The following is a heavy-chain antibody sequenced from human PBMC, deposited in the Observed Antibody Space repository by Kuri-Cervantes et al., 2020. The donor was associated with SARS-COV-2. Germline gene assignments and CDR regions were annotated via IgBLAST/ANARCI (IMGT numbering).Heavy chain of an antibody. D-gene: IGHD6-19*01. CDR2: IYTSGST. V-gene: IGHV4-4*07. CDR1: GGSISSYY. Sequence: SQTLSLTCAVYGGSISSYYWSWIRQPAGKGLEWIGRIYTSGSTNYNPSLKSRVTMSVDTSKNQFSLKLSSVTAADTAVYYCARERYSSGSAFDIWGQGTTVTVSS. CDR3: ARERYSSGSAFDI. J-gene: IGHJ3*02.